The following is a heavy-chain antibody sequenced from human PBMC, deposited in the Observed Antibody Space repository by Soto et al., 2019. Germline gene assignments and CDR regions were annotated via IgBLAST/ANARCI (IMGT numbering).Heavy chain of an antibody. D-gene: IGHD3-10*01. CDR1: GYTFTNFG. Sequence: ASVKVSCKASGYTFTNFGISWVRQAPGQGLEWMGWIRAYNGKTNYAQKLQTRVTMTTDKSTDTAYMDLRSLTSDDTAIYYCARAGAAPYYYYGLDVWGQGTTVTVSS. CDR2: IRAYNGKT. J-gene: IGHJ6*02. CDR3: ARAGAAPYYYYGLDV. V-gene: IGHV1-18*01.